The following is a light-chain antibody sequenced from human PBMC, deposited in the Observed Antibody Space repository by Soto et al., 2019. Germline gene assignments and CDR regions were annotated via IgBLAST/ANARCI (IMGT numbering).Light chain of an antibody. Sequence: QSALTQPPSASGSPGQSVTISCTGTSSDVGGYNYVSWYQQHPGKAPKLMIYEVSKRPSGVPDRFSGSKSGNTASLTVSGLQAEDEDYYYCSSCAGNDLGVFGGGTKVTVL. CDR2: EVS. CDR3: SSCAGNDLGV. CDR1: SSDVGGYNY. V-gene: IGLV2-8*01. J-gene: IGLJ2*01.